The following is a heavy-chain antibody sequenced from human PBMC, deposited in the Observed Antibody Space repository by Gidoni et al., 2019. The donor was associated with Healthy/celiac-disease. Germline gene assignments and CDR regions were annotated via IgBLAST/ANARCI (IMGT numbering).Heavy chain of an antibody. CDR2: IYYSGST. CDR1: GGSISSSSYY. CDR3: AIYDYVWGSYRYSHDY. Sequence: QLQLQESGPGLVKPSETLSLTCTVSGGSISSSSYYWGWIRQPPGKGLEWIGSIYYSGSTYYNPSLKSRVTISVDTSKNQFSLKLSSVTAADTAVYYCAIYDYVWGSYRYSHDYWGQGTLVTVSS. D-gene: IGHD3-16*02. J-gene: IGHJ4*02. V-gene: IGHV4-39*01.